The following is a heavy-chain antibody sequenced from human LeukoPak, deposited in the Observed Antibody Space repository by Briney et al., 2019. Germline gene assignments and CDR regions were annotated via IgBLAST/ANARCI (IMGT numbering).Heavy chain of an antibody. D-gene: IGHD2-2*01. Sequence: GGSLRLSCAASGFTFSSYAMSWVRQAPGKGLEWFSAISGSGGSTYYADSVKGRFTISRDNSKNTLYVQMNSLRAEDTAVYYCAKENGYCSSTSCYYYYGMDVWGQGTTVTVSS. CDR3: AKENGYCSSTSCYYYYGMDV. V-gene: IGHV3-23*01. CDR2: ISGSGGST. CDR1: GFTFSSYA. J-gene: IGHJ6*02.